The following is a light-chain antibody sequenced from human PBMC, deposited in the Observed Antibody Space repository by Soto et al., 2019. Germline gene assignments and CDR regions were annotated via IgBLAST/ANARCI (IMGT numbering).Light chain of an antibody. Sequence: DIVLTQSPLSLSVTPGEPVSISCRSSQSLLHSNGNNYLEWYLQKPGQSPQVRIYLASNRASGVPDSVSGSGSGTDFTLKISRVEAEDVGVYYCKQALQNPLTFGGGTKVELK. CDR1: QSLLHSNGNNY. J-gene: IGKJ4*01. V-gene: IGKV2-28*01. CDR2: LAS. CDR3: KQALQNPLT.